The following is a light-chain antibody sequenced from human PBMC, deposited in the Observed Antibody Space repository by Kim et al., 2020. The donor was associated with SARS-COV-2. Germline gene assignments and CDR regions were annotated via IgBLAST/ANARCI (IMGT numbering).Light chain of an antibody. Sequence: SLAPGERATPSCRASQSVSSRYLAWYQQKAGRAPRLLIYGATNRAAGVPDRFSGGGSGTDFTLTISRLEPEDFAVYYCQQYGSSSTFGQGTKLEI. CDR3: QQYGSSST. CDR1: QSVSSRY. CDR2: GAT. V-gene: IGKV3-20*01. J-gene: IGKJ2*01.